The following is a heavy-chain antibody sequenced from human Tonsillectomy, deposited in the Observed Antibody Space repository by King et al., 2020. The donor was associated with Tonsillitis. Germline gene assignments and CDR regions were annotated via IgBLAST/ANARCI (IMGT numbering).Heavy chain of an antibody. V-gene: IGHV4-31*03. J-gene: IGHJ4*02. CDR1: GGSISSGGNY. CDR2: IYYSGTT. Sequence: QLQESGPGLVKPSQTLSLNCTVSGGSISSGGNYWSWIRQHPGKGLEWIGYIYYSGTTYFNPSLKSRVTISVDTSKNQFSLKLSSVTAADTAVYYCTREKGAALTFDYWGQGTLVTVSS. CDR3: TREKGAALTFDY. D-gene: IGHD2-15*01.